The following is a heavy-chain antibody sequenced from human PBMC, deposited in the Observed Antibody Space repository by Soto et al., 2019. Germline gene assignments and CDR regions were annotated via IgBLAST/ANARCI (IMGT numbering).Heavy chain of an antibody. J-gene: IGHJ2*01. V-gene: IGHV3-23*01. Sequence: EVQLLESGGGLVQPGGSLRLSCAASGFTFTSYAMNWVRQAPGKGLEWVSVISGSGGSTYYADSVKGRFTISRDNSKNTVYLQMNSLRAEDTAVYYCAKRPTRWHFDLWGRGTLVTVSS. CDR2: ISGSGGST. CDR1: GFTFTSYA. CDR3: AKRPTRWHFDL.